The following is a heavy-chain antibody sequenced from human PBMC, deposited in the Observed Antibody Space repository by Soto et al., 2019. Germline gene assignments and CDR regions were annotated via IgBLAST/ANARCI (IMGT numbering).Heavy chain of an antibody. CDR3: ARYYDSSAPPXDY. CDR2: INPPDGST. D-gene: IGHD3-22*01. J-gene: IGHJ4*02. CDR1: GYTFSDYY. V-gene: IGHV1-46*01. Sequence: ASVKVSCKASGYTFSDYYIHWVRQAPGHGLDWMGIINPPDGSTTYAQKFQGRVSMTSDTSTTTVYMELSSLRSEDTAIYYCARYYDSSAPPXDYWGQGTLVTVSS.